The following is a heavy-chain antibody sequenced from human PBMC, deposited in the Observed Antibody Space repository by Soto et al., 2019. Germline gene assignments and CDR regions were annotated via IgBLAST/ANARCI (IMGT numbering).Heavy chain of an antibody. CDR2: ISYDGSNK. CDR3: AKSYQRKGVAGTLGY. Sequence: QVQLVESGGGVVQPGRSLRLSCAASGFTFSSYGMHWVRQAPGKGLEWVAVISYDGSNKYYADSVKGRFTISRDNSKNTLYLQMNSLRAEDTAVYYCAKSYQRKGVAGTLGYWGQGTLVTVSS. D-gene: IGHD6-19*01. CDR1: GFTFSSYG. V-gene: IGHV3-30*18. J-gene: IGHJ4*02.